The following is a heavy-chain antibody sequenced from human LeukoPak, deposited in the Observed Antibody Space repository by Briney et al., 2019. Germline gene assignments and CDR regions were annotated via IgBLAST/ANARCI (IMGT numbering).Heavy chain of an antibody. J-gene: IGHJ6*02. Sequence: AASVKVSCKVSGYTLTELSMHWVRQAPGKGLEWMGGFDPEDGETIYAQKFQGRVTMTEDTSTDTAYMELSSLRSEDTAVYYCARDGAQLWSPDYYYYYGMDVWGQGTTVTVSS. V-gene: IGHV1-24*01. D-gene: IGHD5-18*01. CDR3: ARDGAQLWSPDYYYYYGMDV. CDR2: FDPEDGET. CDR1: GYTLTELS.